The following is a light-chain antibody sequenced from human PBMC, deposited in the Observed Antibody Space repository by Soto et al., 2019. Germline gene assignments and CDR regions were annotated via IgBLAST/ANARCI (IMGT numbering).Light chain of an antibody. V-gene: IGLV2-14*03. J-gene: IGLJ1*01. CDR2: DTV. CDR1: SSDVGDFHF. CDR3: SPYSRRFLGV. Sequence: QSVLTQPASVSGSPGQSITISCTGTSSDVGDFHFVSWYQQQPGKVPKLLIFDTVNRPSEVSSRFSGSKSGNTASLTISGLRADDEADYYCSPYSRRFLGVFGGGTKLTVL.